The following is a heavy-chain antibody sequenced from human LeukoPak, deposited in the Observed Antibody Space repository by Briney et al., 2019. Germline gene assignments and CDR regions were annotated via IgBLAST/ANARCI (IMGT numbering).Heavy chain of an antibody. V-gene: IGHV5-51*01. D-gene: IGHD3-10*01. J-gene: IGHJ3*01. CDR2: IFPADSDT. CDR3: AVTHGSGILVTFDV. CDR1: GYTFSDYW. Sequence: NHGESLKISCQGSGYTFSDYWIGWVRQMPGKGLDWMGIIFPADSDTKYSPSLQGQVTISADKSIDTAYLQWSSLKASDTGMYYCAVTHGSGILVTFDVWGQGTMVTVSS.